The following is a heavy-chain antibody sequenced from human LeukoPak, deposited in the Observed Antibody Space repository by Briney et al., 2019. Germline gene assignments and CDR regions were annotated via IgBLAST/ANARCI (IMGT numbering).Heavy chain of an antibody. V-gene: IGHV1-69*01. CDR2: IIPIFGTA. D-gene: IGHD6-13*01. CDR3: AREDSSSWFLDY. CDR1: GGTFSSYA. Sequence: ASVKVSCKASGGTFSSYAISWVRQAPGQGLEWMGGIIPIFGTANYAQKFQGRVTITADESTSTAYMELSSLRSGDTAVYYCAREDSSSWFLDYWGQGTLVTVSS. J-gene: IGHJ4*02.